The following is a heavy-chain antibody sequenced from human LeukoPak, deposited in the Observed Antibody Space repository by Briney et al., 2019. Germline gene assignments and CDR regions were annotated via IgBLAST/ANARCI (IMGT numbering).Heavy chain of an antibody. V-gene: IGHV3-30*03. Sequence: GGSLRLSCVASGFSFSIYAMHWVRQAPGKGLEWVASISYDENKKFYADSVKGRFTVSRDNSKNTLSLQMNSLRVEDTAVYYCARGTSGTTTFDFWGPGTLVTVSS. J-gene: IGHJ4*02. D-gene: IGHD1-7*01. CDR3: ARGTSGTTTFDF. CDR1: GFSFSIYA. CDR2: ISYDENKK.